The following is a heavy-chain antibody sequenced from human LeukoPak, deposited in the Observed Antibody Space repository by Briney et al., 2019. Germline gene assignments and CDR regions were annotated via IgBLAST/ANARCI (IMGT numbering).Heavy chain of an antibody. J-gene: IGHJ4*02. CDR3: TTAHSGSYSWSVYFDY. CDR1: GFTFSNSW. V-gene: IGHV3-15*01. D-gene: IGHD1-26*01. CDR2: IKSKTDGGTT. Sequence: GGSLRLSCAASGFTFSNSWMSWVRQAPGKGLEWVGRIKSKTDGGTTDYAAPVKGRFTISRDDSKNTLYLQMNSLKTEDTAVYYCTTAHSGSYSWSVYFDYWGQGTLVTVSS.